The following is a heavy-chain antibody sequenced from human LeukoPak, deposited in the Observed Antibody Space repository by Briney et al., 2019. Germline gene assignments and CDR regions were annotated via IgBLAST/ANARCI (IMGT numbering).Heavy chain of an antibody. Sequence: SETLSLTCTVSGGSISSYYWSWIRQPPGKGLEWIGEINHSGSTNYNPSLKSRVTISVDTSKNQFSLKLSSVTAADTAVYYCARLLRYFDRGMDVWGKGTTVTVSS. CDR3: ARLLRYFDRGMDV. CDR2: INHSGST. D-gene: IGHD3-9*01. CDR1: GGSISSYY. J-gene: IGHJ6*04. V-gene: IGHV4-34*01.